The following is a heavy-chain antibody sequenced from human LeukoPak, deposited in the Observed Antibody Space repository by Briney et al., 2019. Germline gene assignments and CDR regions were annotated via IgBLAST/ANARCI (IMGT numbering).Heavy chain of an antibody. CDR3: ARDGAGYSSGWYFVY. D-gene: IGHD6-19*01. CDR1: GGSLSSGSYY. J-gene: IGHJ4*02. Sequence: SETLSLTCTVSGGSLSSGSYYWRWIRQPPGKGLEWIGYIYYSGSTNYNPSLKSRVTISVDTSKNQFSLKLSSVTAADTAVYYCARDGAGYSSGWYFVYWGQGTLVTVSS. CDR2: IYYSGST. V-gene: IGHV4-61*01.